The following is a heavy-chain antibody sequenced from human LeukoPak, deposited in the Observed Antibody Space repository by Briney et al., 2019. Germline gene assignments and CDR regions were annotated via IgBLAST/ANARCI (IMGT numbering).Heavy chain of an antibody. CDR3: ARGIVGTASFFDY. J-gene: IGHJ4*02. D-gene: IGHD1-26*01. V-gene: IGHV3-64*01. Sequence: GGSLRLSCAASGFTFSSFPVHWVRQAPGKGLEYVSAISFNGDSTYYANSVKGRFTISRDNSKNTVSLQMGSLRAEDMAVYYCARGIVGTASFFDYWGQGTLVTVSS. CDR2: ISFNGDST. CDR1: GFTFSSFP.